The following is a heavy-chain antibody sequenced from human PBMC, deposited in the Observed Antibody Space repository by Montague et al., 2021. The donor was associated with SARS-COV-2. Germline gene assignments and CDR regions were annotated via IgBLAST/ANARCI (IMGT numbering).Heavy chain of an antibody. CDR1: GDSISSSNW. J-gene: IGHJ4*02. CDR2: IYHGGST. D-gene: IGHD3/OR15-3a*01. V-gene: IGHV4-4*02. CDR3: ARLDGLGY. Sequence: SETLSLTCAVSGDSISSSNWWSWVRQPPGKGLEWIGEIYHGGSTNYNPSLKSRVTMSIDESRNQFSLRLISLTAAATAVYYCARLDGLGYWGQGTLVAVSS.